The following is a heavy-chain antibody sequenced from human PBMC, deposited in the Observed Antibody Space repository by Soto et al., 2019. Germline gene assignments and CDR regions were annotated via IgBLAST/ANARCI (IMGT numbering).Heavy chain of an antibody. V-gene: IGHV3-73*01. J-gene: IGHJ3*02. CDR1: GFTFSGSA. D-gene: IGHD3-22*01. Sequence: GGSLRLSCAASGFTFSGSAMHWVRQASGKGLEWVGRIRSKANSYATAYAASVKGRFTISRDDSKNTLYLQMNSLRAEDTAVYYCARDGYYDSSGYSLFAFDIWGQGTMVTVSS. CDR3: ARDGYYDSSGYSLFAFDI. CDR2: IRSKANSYAT.